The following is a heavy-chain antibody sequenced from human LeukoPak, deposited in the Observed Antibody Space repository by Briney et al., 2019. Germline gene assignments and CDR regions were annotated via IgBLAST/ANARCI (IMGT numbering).Heavy chain of an antibody. CDR3: AKGSVAREDYYYYMDV. Sequence: PGGTLRLSCAASGFTFSSYAMHWVRQAPGKGLEWVSGISWNSGSIGYADSVKGRFTISRDNAKNSLYLQMNSLRAEDTALYYCAKGSVAREDYYYYMDVWGKGTTVTISS. CDR1: GFTFSSYA. D-gene: IGHD5-12*01. J-gene: IGHJ6*03. CDR2: ISWNSGSI. V-gene: IGHV3-9*01.